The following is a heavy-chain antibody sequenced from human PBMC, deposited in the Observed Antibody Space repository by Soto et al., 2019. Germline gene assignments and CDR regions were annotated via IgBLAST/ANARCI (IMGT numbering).Heavy chain of an antibody. J-gene: IGHJ4*02. D-gene: IGHD3-16*01. CDR2: IYHSGST. Sequence: PSETLSLTCAVSGGSISSINWWSWVRQPPGKGLEWIWEIYHSGSTNYNTSLKSRVTISVDKSKNQFSLKLSSVTAADTAVYYCASRITDTRPGWYFDXWGQGTLFTVSX. V-gene: IGHV4-4*02. CDR1: GGSISSINW. CDR3: ASRITDTRPGWYFDX.